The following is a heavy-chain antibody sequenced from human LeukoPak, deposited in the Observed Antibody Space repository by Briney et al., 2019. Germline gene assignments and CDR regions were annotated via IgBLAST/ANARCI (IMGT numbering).Heavy chain of an antibody. Sequence: GASVKVSCKASGYTFTGYYMHWVRQAPGQGLEWMGWISAYNGNTNYAQKLQGRVTMTTDTSTSTAYMELRSLRSDDTAVYYCARDNGDYRADYWGQGALVTVSS. J-gene: IGHJ4*02. CDR1: GYTFTGYY. D-gene: IGHD2-21*02. V-gene: IGHV1-18*04. CDR3: ARDNGDYRADY. CDR2: ISAYNGNT.